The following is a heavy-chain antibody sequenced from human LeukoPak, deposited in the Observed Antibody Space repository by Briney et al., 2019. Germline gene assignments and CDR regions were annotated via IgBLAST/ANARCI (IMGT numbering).Heavy chain of an antibody. V-gene: IGHV3-30-3*01. CDR3: ARSIGWLRPDFDY. CDR1: GFTFSSYA. CDR2: ISYDGSNK. Sequence: GGSLRLSCAASGFTFSSYAMHWVRQAPGKGLEWVAVISYDGSNKYYADSVKGLFTISRDNSKNTLYLQMNSLRAEDTAVYYCARSIGWLRPDFDYWGQGTLVTVSS. D-gene: IGHD6-19*01. J-gene: IGHJ4*02.